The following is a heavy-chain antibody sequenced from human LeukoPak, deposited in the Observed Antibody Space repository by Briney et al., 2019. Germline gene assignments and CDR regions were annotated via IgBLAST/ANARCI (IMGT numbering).Heavy chain of an antibody. Sequence: GGSLRLSCSTSGFSFSYFGMHWVRQAPGKGLQWVAAISFDGHATNYADSVKGRFTISRDNAKNSLYLQMNSLRAEDTALYYCAKGRGSSSWSFSDYWGQGTLVTVSS. V-gene: IGHV3-30*18. D-gene: IGHD6-13*01. CDR2: ISFDGHAT. J-gene: IGHJ4*02. CDR1: GFSFSYFG. CDR3: AKGRGSSSWSFSDY.